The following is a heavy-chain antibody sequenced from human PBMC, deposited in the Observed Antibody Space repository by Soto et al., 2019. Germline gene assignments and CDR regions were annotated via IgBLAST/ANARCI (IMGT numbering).Heavy chain of an antibody. D-gene: IGHD6-13*01. Sequence: QVQLVESGGGVVQPGRSLRLSCAATGFTFSSYGMHWVRQAPGKGLEWVAVISYDGSNKYYADSVKGRFTISRDNSKNTLYLQMNSLRAEDTAVYYCAKVISIAAAGYYYYGMDVWGQGTTVTVSS. V-gene: IGHV3-30*18. CDR1: GFTFSSYG. CDR2: ISYDGSNK. J-gene: IGHJ6*02. CDR3: AKVISIAAAGYYYYGMDV.